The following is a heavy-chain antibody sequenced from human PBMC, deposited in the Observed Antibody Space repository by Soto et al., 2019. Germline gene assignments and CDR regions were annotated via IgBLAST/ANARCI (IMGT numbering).Heavy chain of an antibody. Sequence: ASVKVSCKASGGTFSSYAISWVRQAPGQGLEWMGGIIPIFGTANYAQKFQGRVTITADESTSTAYMELSSLRSEDTAVYYCARTGDRRFLEWLPLFAWGQGTLVTVSS. CDR3: ARTGDRRFLEWLPLFA. CDR1: GGTFSSYA. CDR2: IIPIFGTA. V-gene: IGHV1-69*13. D-gene: IGHD3-3*01. J-gene: IGHJ4*02.